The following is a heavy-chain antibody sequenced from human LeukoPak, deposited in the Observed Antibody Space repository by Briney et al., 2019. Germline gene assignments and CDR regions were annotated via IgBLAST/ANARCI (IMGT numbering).Heavy chain of an antibody. D-gene: IGHD2-2*01. Sequence: GGSLRLSCAASGFTFSTYSMNWVRQAPGKGLEWVSYISTSSSIIYYADSVKGRFTISRDNAKNSLYLQMNSLRAEDTAVCFCARDCSSTICYDTPDFDYWGQGTLVTVSS. CDR3: ARDCSSTICYDTPDFDY. CDR2: ISTSSSII. CDR1: GFTFSTYS. J-gene: IGHJ4*02. V-gene: IGHV3-48*01.